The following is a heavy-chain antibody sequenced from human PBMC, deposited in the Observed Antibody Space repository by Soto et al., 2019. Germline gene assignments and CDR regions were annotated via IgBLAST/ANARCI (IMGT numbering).Heavy chain of an antibody. CDR2: INPNSSET. CDR1: GHSFSAYY. J-gene: IGHJ6*02. V-gene: IGHV1-2*02. CDR3: ARDGLTATALAIYYYYYGMDV. Sequence: ASVKVSCKPSGHSFSAYYMHWVRQAPGQGLEWMGWINPNSSETKYAQKFQGRVTMTRDRSIRTVYMELSSLRSDDTAVYYCARDGLTATALAIYYYYYGMDVWGQGTTVTVSS. D-gene: IGHD5-12*01.